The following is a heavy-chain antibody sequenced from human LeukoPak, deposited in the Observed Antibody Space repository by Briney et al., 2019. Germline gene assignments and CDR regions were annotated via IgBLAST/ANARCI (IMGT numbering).Heavy chain of an antibody. CDR3: VRGYSYGWFDP. D-gene: IGHD5-18*01. CDR1: GFTFSTYA. J-gene: IGHJ3*01. CDR2: ISSSGIHM. V-gene: IGHV3-21*01. Sequence: GGSLRLSCAVSGFTFSTYAMNWVRQAPGRGLEWVSGISSSGIHMYYADSVKGRFTISRDNAKDSLYLQMNSLRVEDTAVYYCVRGYSYGWFDPWGQGTMVTVSS.